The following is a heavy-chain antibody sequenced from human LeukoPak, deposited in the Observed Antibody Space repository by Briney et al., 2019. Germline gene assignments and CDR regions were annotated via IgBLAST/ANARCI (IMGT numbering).Heavy chain of an antibody. J-gene: IGHJ4*02. CDR2: ISNMGGGII. CDR3: AKGGNGYCSNGVCSPRAVAAIDY. Sequence: GGSPSLSCAASGFTFSSYAMSWVRQAPGKGPEWVSGISNMGGGIIYYADSVKGRFTISRDYSKNTLYLQMYSLRAEDTAVYYCAKGGNGYCSNGVCSPRAVAAIDYWGQGTLATVSS. V-gene: IGHV3-23*01. D-gene: IGHD2-8*01. CDR1: GFTFSSYA.